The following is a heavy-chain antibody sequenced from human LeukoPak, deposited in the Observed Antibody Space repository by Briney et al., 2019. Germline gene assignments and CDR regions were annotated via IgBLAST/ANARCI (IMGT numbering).Heavy chain of an antibody. Sequence: SVKVSCKASGGTFSSYAISWVRQAPGQGLEWMGRIIPILGIANYAQKFQGRVTITADKSTSTAYMELSSLRSEDTAVYYCARLPRGIAVARDYWGQGTLVTVSS. CDR3: ARLPRGIAVARDY. J-gene: IGHJ4*02. V-gene: IGHV1-69*04. D-gene: IGHD6-19*01. CDR1: GGTFSSYA. CDR2: IIPILGIA.